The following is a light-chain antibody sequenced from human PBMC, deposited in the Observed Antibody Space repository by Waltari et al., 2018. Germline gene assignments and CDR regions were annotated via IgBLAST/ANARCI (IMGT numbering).Light chain of an antibody. J-gene: IGKJ1*01. Sequence: EVVMTQSPATLSVSPGERATLPCRPRQSVSSNLAWYQQRPGQAPRLLIYGASTRATGIPARFSGSGSGTEFTLTISSLQSEDFAIYYCQQYNNWLTWTFGQGTKVEIK. V-gene: IGKV3-15*01. CDR3: QQYNNWLTWT. CDR1: QSVSSN. CDR2: GAS.